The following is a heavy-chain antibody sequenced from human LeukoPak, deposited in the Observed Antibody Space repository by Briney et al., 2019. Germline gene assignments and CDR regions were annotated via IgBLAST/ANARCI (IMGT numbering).Heavy chain of an antibody. CDR1: GYTFTSYD. J-gene: IGHJ4*02. Sequence: SVKVSCKASGYTFTSYDINWVRQATGQGLEWMGGIIPIFGTANYAQKFQGRVTITADESTSTAYMELSSLRSEDTAVYYCARDSLSEDIVVVPAVVWGQGTLVTVSS. CDR3: ARDSLSEDIVVVPAVV. CDR2: IIPIFGTA. V-gene: IGHV1-69*13. D-gene: IGHD2-2*01.